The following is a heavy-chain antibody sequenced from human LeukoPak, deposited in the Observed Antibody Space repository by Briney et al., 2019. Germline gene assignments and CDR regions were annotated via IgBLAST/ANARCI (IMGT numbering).Heavy chain of an antibody. Sequence: PGGSLRLSCAASGFTFSSYWMSWVRQAPGNGLEWVGNIKQDGSEKYYVDSVKGRFTISRDNAKNSLYLQMNRLRAEDTAVYYCATSTAGLDYWGRGTLVTVSS. CDR1: GFTFSSYW. V-gene: IGHV3-7*01. J-gene: IGHJ4*02. CDR3: ATSTAGLDY. D-gene: IGHD1-1*01. CDR2: IKQDGSEK.